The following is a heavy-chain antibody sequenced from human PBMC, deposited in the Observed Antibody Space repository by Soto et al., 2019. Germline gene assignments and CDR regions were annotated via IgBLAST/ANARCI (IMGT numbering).Heavy chain of an antibody. J-gene: IGHJ5*02. CDR3: ARGGRITMVRGVIRANWFDP. CDR2: INHSGST. D-gene: IGHD3-10*01. V-gene: IGHV4-34*01. Sequence: SETLSLTCAVYGGSFSGYYWSWIRQPPGKGLEWIGEINHSGSTNYNPSLKSRVTISVDTSKNQFSLKLSSVTAADTAVYYCARGGRITMVRGVIRANWFDPWGQGTLVTVSS. CDR1: GGSFSGYY.